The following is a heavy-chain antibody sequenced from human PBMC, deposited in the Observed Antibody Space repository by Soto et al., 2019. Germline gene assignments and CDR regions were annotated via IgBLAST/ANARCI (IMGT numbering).Heavy chain of an antibody. CDR2: IWYDGSNK. CDR1: GFTFSSYG. Sequence: QVQLVESGGGVVQPGRSLRLSCAASGFTFSSYGMHWVRQAPGKGLEWVAVIWYDGSNKYYADSVKGRFTISRDNSKNTLYLQMNSLRAEDTAVYYCARDRGFGEPLNYFDYWGQGTLVTVSS. D-gene: IGHD3-10*01. V-gene: IGHV3-33*01. CDR3: ARDRGFGEPLNYFDY. J-gene: IGHJ4*02.